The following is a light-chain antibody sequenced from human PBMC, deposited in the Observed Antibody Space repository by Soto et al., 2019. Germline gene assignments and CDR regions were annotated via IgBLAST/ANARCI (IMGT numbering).Light chain of an antibody. CDR3: HPRRDWPLFT. Sequence: EIVLTQSPATLSLSPGERATLSCRASQSVSIFLAWYQQKAGQAPRLLIYDASKRATGIPARYSGSGSGTDITLSICILAPEDFPLYYCHPRRDWPLFTFGGGTKVEIK. V-gene: IGKV3-11*01. CDR1: QSVSIF. CDR2: DAS. J-gene: IGKJ4*01.